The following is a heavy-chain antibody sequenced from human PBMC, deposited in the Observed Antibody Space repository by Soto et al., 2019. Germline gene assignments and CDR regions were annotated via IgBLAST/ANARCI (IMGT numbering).Heavy chain of an antibody. Sequence: GGSLRLSCAASGLTFSSYWMHWVRQAPGKGLVWVSRINSEGSSTNYADSVKGRFTISRDNAKNTLFLQMNSLGAEDTALYYCVRGYCSGGSCWDPSFDYWGQGTLVTVSS. V-gene: IGHV3-74*01. CDR2: INSEGSST. CDR1: GLTFSSYW. J-gene: IGHJ4*02. D-gene: IGHD2-15*01. CDR3: VRGYCSGGSCWDPSFDY.